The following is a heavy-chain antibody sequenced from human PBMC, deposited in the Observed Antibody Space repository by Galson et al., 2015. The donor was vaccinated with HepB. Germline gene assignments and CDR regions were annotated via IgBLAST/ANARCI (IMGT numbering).Heavy chain of an antibody. CDR2: IIPIFGTA. V-gene: IGHV1-69*06. CDR1: GGTFSGYA. Sequence: SVKVSCKASGGTFSGYAISWVRQAPGQGLEWMGGIIPIFGTANYAQKFQGRVTITADKSTSTAYMELSSLRSEDTAVYYCARGDGSGRLHYYYYGMDVWGQGTTVTVSS. D-gene: IGHD3-10*01. J-gene: IGHJ6*02. CDR3: ARGDGSGRLHYYYYGMDV.